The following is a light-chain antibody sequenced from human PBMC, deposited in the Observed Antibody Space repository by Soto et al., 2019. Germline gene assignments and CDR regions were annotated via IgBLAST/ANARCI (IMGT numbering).Light chain of an antibody. CDR2: QGF. Sequence: DIVMTQTPLSLSVTPGQPASISCKASQSLLHSDGKNYLYWYLQKAGQPPRILVYQGFNRFSGVPERFSGSGSGTDFTLTISRVEADDTGVYYCLQAMHVPLTFGGGTKVEIK. CDR1: QSLLHSDGKNY. V-gene: IGKV2-29*03. CDR3: LQAMHVPLT. J-gene: IGKJ4*01.